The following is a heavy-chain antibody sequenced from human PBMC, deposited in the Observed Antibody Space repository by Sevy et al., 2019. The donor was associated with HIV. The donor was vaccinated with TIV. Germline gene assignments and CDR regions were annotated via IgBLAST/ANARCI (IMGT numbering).Heavy chain of an antibody. J-gene: IGHJ4*02. CDR2: INPDRGGP. CDR3: VRDDRVCYFDY. V-gene: IGHV1-2*02. Sequence: ASVKVSCKASGYTFTGYYMHWVRQAPGQGLEWMGWINPDRGGPNYAPKFQGRVTLTRDTSISTAYMELSRLKSDDTAVYYCVRDDRVCYFDYWGQGTLVTVSS. CDR1: GYTFTGYY. D-gene: IGHD3-10*01.